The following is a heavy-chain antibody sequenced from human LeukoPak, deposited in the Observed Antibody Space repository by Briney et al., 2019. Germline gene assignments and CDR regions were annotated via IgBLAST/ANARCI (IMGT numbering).Heavy chain of an antibody. J-gene: IGHJ4*02. V-gene: IGHV4-39*01. D-gene: IGHD2-15*01. CDR3: AIVWCSGGSGYLGS. CDR1: GLTISSSTYN. Sequence: PSETLSLTCTVSGLTISSSTYNWVRIRQPPGKELVWTGSSYYSWSTYYNPALDSLATITVDTSKYQYPQKLSSVTAADTAVYYCAIVWCSGGSGYLGSWGQGTLVTVSS. CDR2: SYYSWST.